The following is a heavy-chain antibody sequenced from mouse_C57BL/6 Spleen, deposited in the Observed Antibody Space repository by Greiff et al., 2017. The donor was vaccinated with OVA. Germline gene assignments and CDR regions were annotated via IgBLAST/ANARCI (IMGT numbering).Heavy chain of an antibody. CDR2: IYPSDSET. Sequence: QVQLQQPGAELVRPGSSVKLSCKASGYTFTSYWMDWVKQRPGQGLEWIGNIYPSDSETHYNQKFKDKATLTEDKASSTASMQLSSLTSEDSAFYYCARRVEGDLEYWGQRTSVTVAS. CDR3: ARRVEGDLEY. D-gene: IGHD1-1*02. CDR1: GYTFTSYW. V-gene: IGHV1-61*01. J-gene: IGHJ4*01.